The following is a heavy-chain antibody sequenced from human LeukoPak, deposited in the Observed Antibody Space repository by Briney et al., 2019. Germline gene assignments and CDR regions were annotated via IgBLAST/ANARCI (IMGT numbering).Heavy chain of an antibody. CDR2: ISSSGSTI. CDR3: AKVGVVVVVAATPEYYYYYMDV. CDR1: GFTFSSYE. J-gene: IGHJ6*03. V-gene: IGHV3-48*03. Sequence: GGSLRLSCAASGFTFSSYEMNWVRQAPGKGLEWVSYISSSGSTIYYADSVKGRFTISRDNAKNTLYLQMNSLRAEDTAVYYCAKVGVVVVVAATPEYYYYYMDVWGKGTTVTISS. D-gene: IGHD2-15*01.